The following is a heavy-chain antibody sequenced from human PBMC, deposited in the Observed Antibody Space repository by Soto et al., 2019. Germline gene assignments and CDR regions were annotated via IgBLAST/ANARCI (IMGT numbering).Heavy chain of an antibody. CDR1: SVSNAW. J-gene: IGHJ4*02. CDR2: IKSKTDGGTT. CDR3: TTDPTFYYDILPGYYTVDY. D-gene: IGHD3-9*01. V-gene: IGHV3-15*07. Sequence: SVSNAWMNWVRQAPGKGLEWVGRIKSKTDGGTTDYAAPVKGRFTISRDDSKNTLYLQMNSLKTEDTAVYYCTTDPTFYYDILPGYYTVDYWGQGTLVTVSS.